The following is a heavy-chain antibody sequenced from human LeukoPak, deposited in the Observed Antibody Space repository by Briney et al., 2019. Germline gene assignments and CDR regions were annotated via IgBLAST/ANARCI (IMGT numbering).Heavy chain of an antibody. Sequence: SETLSLTCTVSGGSISSSSYYWGWIRQPPGKGLEWIGSIYYSGSTYYNPSLKSRVTISVDTSKNQFSLKLSSVTAADTAVYYCARSQAIVVVIPIVFDYWGQGTLVTVSS. CDR3: ARSQAIVVVIPIVFDY. CDR2: IYYSGST. J-gene: IGHJ4*02. D-gene: IGHD3-22*01. CDR1: GGSISSSSYY. V-gene: IGHV4-39*01.